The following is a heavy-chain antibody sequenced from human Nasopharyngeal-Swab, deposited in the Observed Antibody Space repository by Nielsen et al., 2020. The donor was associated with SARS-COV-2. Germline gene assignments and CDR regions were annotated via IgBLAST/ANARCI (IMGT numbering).Heavy chain of an antibody. J-gene: IGHJ3*02. CDR1: GYTFTSYG. D-gene: IGHD3-9*01. CDR2: ISAYSGNT. CDR3: ARGGGYYDILTGSPPVAFDI. Sequence: ASVKVSCKASGYTFTSYGISWVRQAPGQGLEWMGWISAYSGNTNYAQKLQGRVTMTTDTSTSTAYMELRSLRSDDTAVYYCARGGGYYDILTGSPPVAFDIWGQGTMVTVSS. V-gene: IGHV1-18*01.